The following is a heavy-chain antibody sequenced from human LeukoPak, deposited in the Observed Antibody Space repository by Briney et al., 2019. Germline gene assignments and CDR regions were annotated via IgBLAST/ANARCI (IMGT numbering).Heavy chain of an antibody. CDR2: INPNSGGT. J-gene: IGHJ4*02. V-gene: IGHV1-2*02. D-gene: IGHD6-6*01. Sequence: PGRSLRLSCAASGFTFSSYGMHWVRQAPGQGLEWMGWINPNSGGTNYAQKFQGRVTMTRDTSISTAYMELSRLASDDTAVYYCARDQAALAARPFDYWGQGTLVTVSS. CDR1: GFTFSSYG. CDR3: ARDQAALAARPFDY.